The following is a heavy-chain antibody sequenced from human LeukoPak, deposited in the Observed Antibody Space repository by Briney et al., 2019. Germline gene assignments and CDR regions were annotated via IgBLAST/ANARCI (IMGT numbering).Heavy chain of an antibody. V-gene: IGHV4-34*01. CDR2: IKRRRTT. CDR3: TRHAVFGVVIAVSFDY. Sequence: SETLSLTCDVYGGSFSGNYWSWIRQPPGKGLEWIGEIKRRRTTNYNPPLKSRVTIPLDTSKNQLSLKLSSVTAADTAVYYCTRHAVFGVVIAVSFDYWGQGTLVTVSS. D-gene: IGHD3-3*01. CDR1: GGSFSGNY. J-gene: IGHJ4*02.